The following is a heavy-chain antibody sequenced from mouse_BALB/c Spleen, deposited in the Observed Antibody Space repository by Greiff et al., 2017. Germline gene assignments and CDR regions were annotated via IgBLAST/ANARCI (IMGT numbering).Heavy chain of an antibody. CDR3: ARWPGRAMDY. CDR2: IYPGGGYT. J-gene: IGHJ4*01. D-gene: IGHD4-1*01. CDR1: GYTFTNYW. V-gene: IGHV1-63*02. Sequence: VHLVESGAELVRPGTSVKISCKASGYTFTNYWLGWVKQRPGHGLEWIGDIYPGGGYTNYNEKFKGKATLTADTSSSTAYMQLSSLTSEDSAVYFCARWPGRAMDYWGQGTSVTVSS.